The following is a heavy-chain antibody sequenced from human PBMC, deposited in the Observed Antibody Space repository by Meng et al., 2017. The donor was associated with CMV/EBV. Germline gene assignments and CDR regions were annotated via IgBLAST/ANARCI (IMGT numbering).Heavy chain of an antibody. V-gene: IGHV5-51*01. Sequence: GESLKISCKGSGYSFTSYWIGWVRQMPGKGLEWMGIIYPGDSDTRYSPSFQGQVTISADKSISTAYLQWSSLKASDTAMYYCARSGYCSSTSCYTAYGMDVWGQGTMVTVSS. CDR1: GYSFTSYW. CDR2: IYPGDSDT. CDR3: ARSGYCSSTSCYTAYGMDV. J-gene: IGHJ6*02. D-gene: IGHD2-2*02.